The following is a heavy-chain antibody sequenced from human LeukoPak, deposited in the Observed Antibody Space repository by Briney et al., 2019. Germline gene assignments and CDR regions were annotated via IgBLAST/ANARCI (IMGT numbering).Heavy chain of an antibody. CDR2: ISYDGSNK. V-gene: IGHV3-30*18. J-gene: IGHJ4*02. Sequence: QIGGSLRLSCAASGFTFSSYGMHWVRQAPGKGLEWVAVISYDGSNKYYADSVKGRFTISRDNSKNTLYLQMNSLRAEDTAVYYCAKDGIKLRKMIVAYYWGQGTLVTVSS. CDR1: GFTFSSYG. CDR3: AKDGIKLRKMIVAYY. D-gene: IGHD3-22*01.